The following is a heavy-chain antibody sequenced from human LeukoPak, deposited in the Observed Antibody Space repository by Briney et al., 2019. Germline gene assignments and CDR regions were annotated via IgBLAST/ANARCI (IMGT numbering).Heavy chain of an antibody. J-gene: IGHJ5*02. Sequence: ASVKVSCKASGYTFTGYYMHWERQAPGQGLEWMGWINPNSGGTNYAQKFQGRVTMTRDTSISTAYMELSRLRSDDTAVYYCARVRVATTYNWFDPWGQGTLVTVSS. D-gene: IGHD5-12*01. CDR2: INPNSGGT. V-gene: IGHV1-2*02. CDR1: GYTFTGYY. CDR3: ARVRVATTYNWFDP.